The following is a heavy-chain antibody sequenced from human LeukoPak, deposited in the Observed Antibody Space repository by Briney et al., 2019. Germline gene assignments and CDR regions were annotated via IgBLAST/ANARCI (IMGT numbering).Heavy chain of an antibody. J-gene: IGHJ2*01. CDR1: GGSISSGSYY. CDR2: IYTSGST. D-gene: IGHD3-22*01. Sequence: SETLSLTCTVSGGSISSGSYYWSWIRQPAVKGLEWIGRIYTSGSTNYNLSPKSRVTISVDTSKNQFSLKLSSVTAADTAVYYCARGGRGVQYYYDSTGHFDLWGRSTLVTVSS. CDR3: ARGGRGVQYYYDSTGHFDL. V-gene: IGHV4-61*02.